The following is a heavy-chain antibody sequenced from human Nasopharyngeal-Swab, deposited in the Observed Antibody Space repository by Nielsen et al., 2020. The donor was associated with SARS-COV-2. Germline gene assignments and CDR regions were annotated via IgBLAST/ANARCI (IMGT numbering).Heavy chain of an antibody. D-gene: IGHD6-13*01. Sequence: GESLKISCAASGFTFSSYGMHWVRQAPGKGLEWVAVIWYDGSNKYYADSVKGRLTISRDNSKNTLHLQMNSLRAEDTAVYYCARDEGYSSSWYYYYYYGMDVWGQGTTVTVSS. V-gene: IGHV3-33*01. CDR1: GFTFSSYG. J-gene: IGHJ6*02. CDR3: ARDEGYSSSWYYYYYYGMDV. CDR2: IWYDGSNK.